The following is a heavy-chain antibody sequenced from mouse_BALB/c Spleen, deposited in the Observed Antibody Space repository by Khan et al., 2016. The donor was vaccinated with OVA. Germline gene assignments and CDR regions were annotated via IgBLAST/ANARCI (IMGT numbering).Heavy chain of an antibody. Sequence: EVQVVESGGGLVQPGGSRKLSCAASGFTFSSFGMHWVRQAPEKGLEWVAYISSGSSTIYYADTVKGRFTIYRDNPKNTLFLQMTSLRSEDTAMYYCAREGWGYWGQGTTLTVSS. CDR3: AREGWGY. D-gene: IGHD1-1*02. CDR1: GFTFSSFG. CDR2: ISSGSSTI. V-gene: IGHV5-17*02. J-gene: IGHJ2*01.